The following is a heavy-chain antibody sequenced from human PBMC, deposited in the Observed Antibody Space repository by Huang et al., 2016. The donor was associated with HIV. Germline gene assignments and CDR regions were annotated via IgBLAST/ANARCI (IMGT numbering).Heavy chain of an antibody. D-gene: IGHD3-9*01. CDR3: ARVEINTLTGYFSSFDN. J-gene: IGHJ4*02. V-gene: IGHV4-34*01. Sequence: QVHLQQWGAGLLKPSEALSLTCAVYGGSFRNYFWSWIRQPPGKGLEWIGEMNHSGLTSYSPSLKSRVTISVDTSKNQFSLKLSSVTAAYTAVYYCARVEINTLTGYFSSFDNWGQGTLVTVSS. CDR2: MNHSGLT. CDR1: GGSFRNYF.